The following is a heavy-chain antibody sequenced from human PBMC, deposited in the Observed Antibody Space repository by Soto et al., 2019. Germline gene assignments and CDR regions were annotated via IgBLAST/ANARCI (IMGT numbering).Heavy chain of an antibody. D-gene: IGHD6-19*01. V-gene: IGHV3-30*18. CDR2: ISYDGSNK. CDR3: AKVRGWYGYYFDY. J-gene: IGHJ4*02. Sequence: GGSLRLSCAASGFTFSSYGMHWVRQAPGKGLEWVAVISYDGSNKYYADSVKGRFTISRDNSKNTLYLQMNSLRAEDTAVYYCAKVRGWYGYYFDYWGQGTLVTVSS. CDR1: GFTFSSYG.